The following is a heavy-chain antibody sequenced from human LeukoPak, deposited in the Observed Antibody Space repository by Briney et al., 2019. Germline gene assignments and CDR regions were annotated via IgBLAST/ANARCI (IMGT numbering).Heavy chain of an antibody. D-gene: IGHD6-19*01. Sequence: GGSLRLSCAASGFTFSNAWMSWVRQAPGKGLEWVGRIKSKTDGGTTDYAAPVKGRFTISRDDSKNTLYLQMNSLKTEDTAVYYCTTDSSGWYPDAFDIWGQGTMVTVSS. CDR3: TTDSSGWYPDAFDI. J-gene: IGHJ3*02. CDR1: GFTFSNAW. CDR2: IKSKTDGGTT. V-gene: IGHV3-15*01.